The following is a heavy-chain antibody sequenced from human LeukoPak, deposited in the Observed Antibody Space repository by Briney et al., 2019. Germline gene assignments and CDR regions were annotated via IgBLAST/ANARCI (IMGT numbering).Heavy chain of an antibody. Sequence: GGSLRLSCAASGFTFSDYYMSWIRQAPGKGLEWVSYISSSGTTIYYADSVKGRFTISRDNAKNSLYLQMNSLRAEDTAVYYCARDSRYCSGGTCFSGSDYWGQGTLVTVSS. J-gene: IGHJ4*02. CDR2: ISSSGTTI. CDR1: GFTFSDYY. D-gene: IGHD2-15*01. CDR3: ARDSRYCSGGTCFSGSDY. V-gene: IGHV3-11*01.